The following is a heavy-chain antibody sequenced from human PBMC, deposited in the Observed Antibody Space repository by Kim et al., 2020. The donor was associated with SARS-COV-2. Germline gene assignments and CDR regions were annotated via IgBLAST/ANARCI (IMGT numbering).Heavy chain of an antibody. CDR2: TYYRSKWYN. J-gene: IGHJ6*02. CDR1: GDSVSSNSAA. Sequence: SQTLSLTCAISGDSVSSNSAAWNWIRQSPSRGLEWLGRTYYRSKWYNDYAVSVKSRITINPDTSKNQFSLQLNSVTPEDTAVYYCARDPKLDIVVVPAAMPLGGMDVWGQGTTVTVSS. CDR3: ARDPKLDIVVVPAAMPLGGMDV. V-gene: IGHV6-1*01. D-gene: IGHD2-2*01.